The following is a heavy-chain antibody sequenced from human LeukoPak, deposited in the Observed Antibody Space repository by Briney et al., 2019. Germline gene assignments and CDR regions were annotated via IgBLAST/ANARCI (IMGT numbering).Heavy chain of an antibody. CDR3: AREMDGPYGSGSPLDY. Sequence: PGGSLRLSCAASGFTFSEYYMSWIRQAPGKGLGWVSYISSSGSTTYYADSVKGRFTISRDNAKNSLYLQMNSLRAEDTAVYYCAREMDGPYGSGSPLDYWGQGTLVTVSS. CDR1: GFTFSEYY. V-gene: IGHV3-11*01. J-gene: IGHJ4*02. CDR2: ISSSGSTT. D-gene: IGHD3-10*01.